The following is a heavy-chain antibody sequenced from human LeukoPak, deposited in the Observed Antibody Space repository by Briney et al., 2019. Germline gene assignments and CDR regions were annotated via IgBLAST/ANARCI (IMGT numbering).Heavy chain of an antibody. J-gene: IGHJ6*02. CDR2: IYYSGST. CDR3: ARDSRLHYYGMDV. CDR1: GGSISSGDYY. Sequence: PSHTLSLTCTVSGGSISSGDYYWSWIRQPPGKGLEWIGYIYYSGSTYYNPSLKSRVTISVDTSKNQFSLKLSSVTAADTAVYYCARDSRLHYYGMDVWGQGTTVTVSS. V-gene: IGHV4-30-4*01.